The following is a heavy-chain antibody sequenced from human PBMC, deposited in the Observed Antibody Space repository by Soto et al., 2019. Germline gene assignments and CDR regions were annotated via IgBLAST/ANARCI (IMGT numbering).Heavy chain of an antibody. J-gene: IGHJ4*02. CDR3: AISSGYYLGFDY. V-gene: IGHV1-3*01. CDR2: INAGNGNT. CDR1: GYTFTIYA. Sequence: ASVKVSCKASGYTFTIYAMHWVRQAPGQRLEWMGWINAGNGNTKYSQKFQGRVTITRDTSASTAYMELSSLRSEDTAVYYCAISSGYYLGFDYWGQGTLVTVSS. D-gene: IGHD3-22*01.